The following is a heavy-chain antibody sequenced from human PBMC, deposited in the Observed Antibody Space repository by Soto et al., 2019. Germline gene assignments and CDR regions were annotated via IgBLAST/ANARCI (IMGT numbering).Heavy chain of an antibody. CDR1: GGSISSSSYY. CDR2: IYYSGST. D-gene: IGHD6-13*01. Sequence: QLQLQESGPGLVKPSETLSLTCTVSGGSISSSSYYWGWIRQPPGKGLEWIGSIYYSGSTYYNPSLKSRVTISVDTSKNQFSLKLISVTAADTAVYYCARRGGQQLGGNFYYYYYMDVWGKGTTVTVSS. CDR3: ARRGGQQLGGNFYYYYYMDV. J-gene: IGHJ6*03. V-gene: IGHV4-39*01.